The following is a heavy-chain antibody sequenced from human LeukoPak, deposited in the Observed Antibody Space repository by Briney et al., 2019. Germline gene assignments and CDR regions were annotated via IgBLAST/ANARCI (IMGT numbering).Heavy chain of an antibody. CDR3: ARAVAGFQTYWFDP. D-gene: IGHD6-19*01. CDR1: GFTFSNAW. Sequence: GGSLRLSCAASGFTFSNAWMSWVRQAPGKGLEWVSYISSSSSTIYYADSVKGRFTISRDNAKNSLYLQMNSLRAEDTAVYYCARAVAGFQTYWFDPWGQGTLVTVSS. J-gene: IGHJ5*02. CDR2: ISSSSSTI. V-gene: IGHV3-48*01.